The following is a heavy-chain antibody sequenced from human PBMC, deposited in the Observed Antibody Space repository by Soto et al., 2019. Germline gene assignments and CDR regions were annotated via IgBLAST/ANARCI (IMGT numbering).Heavy chain of an antibody. D-gene: IGHD4-17*01. J-gene: IGHJ6*03. Sequence: QVKLQESGPGLVKPSGTLSLTCAVSSGSISSSNWWSWVRQPPGKGLEWIGEIYHSGSTNYNPSLMSRVTISVDKSKNQFSLKLSSVTAADTAVYYCARGARGAADYGDCEGPTHYYYYMDVWGKGTTVTVSS. CDR1: SGSISSSNW. CDR2: IYHSGST. V-gene: IGHV4-4*02. CDR3: ARGARGAADYGDCEGPTHYYYYMDV.